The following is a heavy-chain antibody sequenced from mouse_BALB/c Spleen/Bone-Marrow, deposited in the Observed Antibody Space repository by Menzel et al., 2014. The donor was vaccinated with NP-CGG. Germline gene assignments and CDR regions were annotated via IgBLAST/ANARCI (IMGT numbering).Heavy chain of an antibody. CDR3: ARLSYYGRFAY. CDR1: GFDFSRYW. V-gene: IGHV4-1*02. D-gene: IGHD1-1*01. J-gene: IGHJ3*01. Sequence: DVHLVESGGGLVQPGGSLKLSCAASGFDFSRYWMSWVRQAPGKGLEWIGEINPDSSTINYTPSLKDKFIISRDNAKNTPYLQMSKVRSEDTALYYCARLSYYGRFAYWGQGTLVTVSA. CDR2: INPDSSTI.